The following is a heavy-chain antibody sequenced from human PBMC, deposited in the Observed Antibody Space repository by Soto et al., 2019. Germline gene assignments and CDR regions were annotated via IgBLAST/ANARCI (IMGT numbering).Heavy chain of an antibody. CDR3: AGGRLSECITMLGVVPGHDGMGV. V-gene: IGHV1-46*01. CDR2: INPSGGST. Sequence: ASVKVSCKASGYTFTSYSMHWVRQAPGQGLEWMGIINPSGGSTSYAQKFQGRVTMTRDKSTSTAYMELSSLRSEDTAVYYCAGGRLSECITMLGVVPGHDGMGVGGKGTRVPSPQ. D-gene: IGHD3-10*02. J-gene: IGHJ6*04. CDR1: GYTFTSYS.